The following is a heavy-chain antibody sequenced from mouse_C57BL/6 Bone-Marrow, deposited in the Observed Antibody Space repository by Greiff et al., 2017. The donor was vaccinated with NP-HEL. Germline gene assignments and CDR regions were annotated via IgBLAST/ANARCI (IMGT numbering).Heavy chain of an antibody. V-gene: IGHV1-81*01. D-gene: IGHD1-1*01. CDR3: ARQFGSNYFDY. CDR1: GYTFTSYG. J-gene: IGHJ2*01. CDR2: IYPRSGNT. Sequence: QVQLKQSGAELVMPGASVKLSCKASGYTFTSYGISWVKQRTGQGLEWIGEIYPRSGNTYYNEKFKGKATLTADKSSSTAYMELRSLTSEDSAVYFCARQFGSNYFDYWGQGTTLTVSS.